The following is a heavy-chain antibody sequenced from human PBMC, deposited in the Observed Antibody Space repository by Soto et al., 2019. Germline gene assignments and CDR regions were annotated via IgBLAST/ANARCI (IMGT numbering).Heavy chain of an antibody. CDR2: IIPIFGTA. CDR1: GGTFSSYA. D-gene: IGHD4-17*01. Sequence: QVQLVQSGAEVKKPGSSVKVSCKASGGTFSSYAISWVRQAPGQGLEWMGGIIPIFGTANYAQKFQGRVTITADKSTSPAYMELSSLRSEDTAVYYCARVIDDYGDYVGGWFDPWGQGTLVTVSS. CDR3: ARVIDDYGDYVGGWFDP. J-gene: IGHJ5*02. V-gene: IGHV1-69*06.